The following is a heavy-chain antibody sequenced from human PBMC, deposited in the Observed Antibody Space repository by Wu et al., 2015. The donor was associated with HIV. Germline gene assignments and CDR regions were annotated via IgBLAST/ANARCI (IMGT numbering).Heavy chain of an antibody. J-gene: IGHJ6*02. D-gene: IGHD2-15*01. CDR1: RGTFSDYA. CDR3: ARGDVLVAAGTFNSYHYVMNV. CDR2: FIPIFGVT. V-gene: IGHV1-69*05. Sequence: QVHLVQSGAEVKTPGSSVKVSCETSRGTFSDYALNWVRQAPGQGLEWMGGFIPIFGVTTYAQTFQGRLTITTDKSTTTAYMELTSLRSEDTAIYYCARGDVLVAAGTFNSYHYVMNVWAKGPRSPSP.